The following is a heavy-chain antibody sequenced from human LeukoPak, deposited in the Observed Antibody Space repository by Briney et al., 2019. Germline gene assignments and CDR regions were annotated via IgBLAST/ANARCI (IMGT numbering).Heavy chain of an antibody. V-gene: IGHV3-48*01. CDR2: ISSGSSTI. D-gene: IGHD3/OR15-3a*01. CDR1: GFTFSDYS. J-gene: IGHJ6*03. CDR3: ARVYRNEEGFWTPNNYMDV. Sequence: GGSLRLSCAGSGFTFSDYSMNWVRQAPGKGLEWVSYISSGSSTIDNADSVKGRFTISRDNAKNSLYLQLNSLRAEDTAVYYCARVYRNEEGFWTPNNYMDVWGKGTTVTVSS.